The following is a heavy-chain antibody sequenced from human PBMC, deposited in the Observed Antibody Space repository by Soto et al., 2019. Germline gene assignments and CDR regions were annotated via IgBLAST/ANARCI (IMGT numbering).Heavy chain of an antibody. CDR2: VSSTGST. CDR3: EKGGNYYGRGTLKLDS. CDR1: GASITQYY. J-gene: IGHJ4*02. D-gene: IGHD3-10*02. V-gene: IGHV4-59*01. Sequence: PSETLSLTCTVSGASITQYYWNWIRQSPGKGLEWIVSVSSTGSTVYNPSLTSRVTVSLDTSKNQFSLTLNSVTAADTAMYYCEKGGNYYGRGTLKLDSCGLRTLVTVSS.